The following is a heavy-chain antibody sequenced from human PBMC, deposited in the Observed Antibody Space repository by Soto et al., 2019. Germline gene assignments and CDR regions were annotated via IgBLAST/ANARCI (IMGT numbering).Heavy chain of an antibody. V-gene: IGHV4-34*01. D-gene: IGHD3-16*02. CDR1: GGSFSGYY. CDR2: INHSGST. CDR3: ARGNMITFGGVIGLSYYYYMDV. J-gene: IGHJ6*03. Sequence: PSETLSLTCAVYGGSFSGYYWSWIRQPPGKGLEWIGEINHSGSTNYNPSLKSRVTISVDTSKNQFSLKLSSVTAADTAVYYCARGNMITFGGVIGLSYYYYMDVWGKGTTVTVSS.